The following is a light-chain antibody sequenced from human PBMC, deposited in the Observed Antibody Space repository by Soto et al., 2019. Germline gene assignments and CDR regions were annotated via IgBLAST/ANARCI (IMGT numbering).Light chain of an antibody. CDR1: SSDVGGYNY. J-gene: IGLJ1*01. Sequence: QSALTQPPSASGSPGQSVAISCTGTSSDVGGYNYVSWYQQHPGKAPKLMIYEVNKRPSGVPDRFSGSKSGNTASLTVSGLQAEDEAEYYCSSYAGSSNVVGTGTKVTVL. V-gene: IGLV2-8*01. CDR3: SSYAGSSNV. CDR2: EVN.